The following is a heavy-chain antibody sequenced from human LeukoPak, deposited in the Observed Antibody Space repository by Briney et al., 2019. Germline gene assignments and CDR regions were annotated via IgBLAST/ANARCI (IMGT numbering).Heavy chain of an antibody. CDR2: ISSSSSYI. V-gene: IGHV3-21*01. Sequence: GRSLRLSCAASGFTFTSYNMNWVRQPPGQGLEWVSTISSSSSYIYYGDSVKGRFTISRDNAKNSLYLQMNSLRAEDTAVYYCARAPYDSTGYETPLAFDIWGQGTMVTVSS. D-gene: IGHD3-22*01. J-gene: IGHJ3*02. CDR1: GFTFTSYN. CDR3: ARAPYDSTGYETPLAFDI.